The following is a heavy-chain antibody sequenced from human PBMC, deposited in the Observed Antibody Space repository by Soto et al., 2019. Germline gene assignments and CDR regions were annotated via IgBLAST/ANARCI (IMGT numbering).Heavy chain of an antibody. CDR3: ASDFVGACDPYGLDG. J-gene: IGHJ6*02. Sequence: HPGGSVRLSCAVSGFTFSSYGRHWVRQAPAKGQEWVAIIWCDGNNKYYADAVRGRFIMSRDDAKTGMYLHMNSLRAEDTAAYSCASDFVGACDPYGLDGCGQGSRGTVSS. D-gene: IGHD1-26*01. CDR1: GFTFSSYG. V-gene: IGHV3-33*01. CDR2: IWCDGNNK.